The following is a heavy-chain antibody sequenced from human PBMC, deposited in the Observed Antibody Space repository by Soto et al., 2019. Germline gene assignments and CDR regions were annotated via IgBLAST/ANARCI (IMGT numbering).Heavy chain of an antibody. CDR3: ARGRIKMDV. CDR1: GGSFSGYY. D-gene: IGHD2-15*01. V-gene: IGHV4-34*01. CDR2: INHSGST. Sequence: SETLSLTCAVYGGSFSGYYWSWIRQPPGKGLEWIGEINHSGSTNYNPSLKSRVTISVDTSKNQFSLKLSFVIAADTAVYYCARGRIKMDVWGKGTSVTVSS. J-gene: IGHJ6*04.